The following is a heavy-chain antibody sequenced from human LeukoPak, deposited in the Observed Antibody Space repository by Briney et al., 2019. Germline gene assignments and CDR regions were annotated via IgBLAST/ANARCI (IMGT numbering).Heavy chain of an antibody. D-gene: IGHD3-3*01. V-gene: IGHV4-39*07. Sequence: PSETLSLTCTVSGGSISSSSYYWGWIRQPPGKGLEWIGSIYYSGSSYYNPSLKSRVTISVDTSKNQFSLKLSSVTAADTAVYYCARGRGTIFGVVIMRRKNYFDYWGQGTLVTVSS. J-gene: IGHJ4*02. CDR3: ARGRGTIFGVVIMRRKNYFDY. CDR1: GGSISSSSYY. CDR2: IYYSGSS.